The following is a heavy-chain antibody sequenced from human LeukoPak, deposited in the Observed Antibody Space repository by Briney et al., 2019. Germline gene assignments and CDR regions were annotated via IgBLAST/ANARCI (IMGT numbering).Heavy chain of an antibody. CDR2: ISSSSSYI. V-gene: IGHV3-21*01. CDR3: AKSRYYDILTGYLH. J-gene: IGHJ4*02. D-gene: IGHD3-9*01. Sequence: AGGSLRLSCAASGFTFSSYAMSWVRQAPGKGLEWVSSISSSSSYIYYADSVKGRFTISRDNAKNSLYLQMNSLRAEDTAVYYCAKSRYYDILTGYLHWGQGTLVTVSS. CDR1: GFTFSSYA.